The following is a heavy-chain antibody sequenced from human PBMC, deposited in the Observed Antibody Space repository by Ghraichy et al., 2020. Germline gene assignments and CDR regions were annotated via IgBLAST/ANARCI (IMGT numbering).Heavy chain of an antibody. D-gene: IGHD3-16*01. CDR3: VHCPYLRLRLGEDPFHN. Sequence: SGPTLVKPTQTLTLTCSFSGFSLTTSGVGVGWIRQPPGKALEWLALIYWNDDERYSPSLRSRLTITKDTSKNQVVLTMSDMDPVDTATYYCVHCPYLRLRLGEDPFHNWGQGTLVTVSS. CDR1: GFSLTTSGVG. V-gene: IGHV2-5*01. CDR2: IYWNDDE. J-gene: IGHJ4*02.